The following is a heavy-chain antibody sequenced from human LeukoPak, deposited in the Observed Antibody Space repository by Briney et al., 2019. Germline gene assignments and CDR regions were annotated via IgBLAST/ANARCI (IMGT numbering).Heavy chain of an antibody. CDR1: GGTFIIYA. Sequence: AVNVSFKASGGTFIIYAISWVRQAPGQGREWMGGIIPIFGTANYAQKFQGRVTITADKSTSTAYMELSSLRSEDTAVYYCARASYCGGDCYSVDYWGQGTLVTVSS. D-gene: IGHD2-21*02. CDR3: ARASYCGGDCYSVDY. V-gene: IGHV1-69*06. CDR2: IIPIFGTA. J-gene: IGHJ4*02.